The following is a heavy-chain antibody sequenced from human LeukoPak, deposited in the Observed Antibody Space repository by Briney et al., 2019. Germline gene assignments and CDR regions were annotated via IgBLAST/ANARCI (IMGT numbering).Heavy chain of an antibody. Sequence: ASVKVSCKPYGYTFTAYDINWLRQAAGQVLEWMGWMNPSSGRTSYSQQFQGRVTMTGDTSTRTAYMELSGLKSEDTAVYYCARGLGVAFHYSYFYLVFWGKGTTVTVS. D-gene: IGHD3-3*01. CDR2: MNPSSGRT. CDR1: GYTFTAYD. CDR3: ARGLGVAFHYSYFYLVF. V-gene: IGHV1-8*02. J-gene: IGHJ6*03.